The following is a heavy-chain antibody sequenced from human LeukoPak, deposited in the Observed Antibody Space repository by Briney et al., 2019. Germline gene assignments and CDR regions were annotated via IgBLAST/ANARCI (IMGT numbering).Heavy chain of an antibody. CDR1: GGSISSYY. CDR2: IYYSGST. CDR3: ARHRQGPYDY. J-gene: IGHJ4*02. V-gene: IGHV4-59*08. Sequence: SETLSLTCTVSGGSISSYYWSWIRQPPGKGLEWIGYIYYSGSTNYNPSLKSRVTISVDTSKNQFSLKLSSVTAADTAVYYCARHRQGPYDYWGQGTLATVSS.